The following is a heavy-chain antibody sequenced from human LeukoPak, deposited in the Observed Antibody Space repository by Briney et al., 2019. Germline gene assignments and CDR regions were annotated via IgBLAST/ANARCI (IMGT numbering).Heavy chain of an antibody. CDR1: GFTLTNYW. V-gene: IGHV3-74*01. CDR2: IRSDGSST. CDR3: ARNSPGYCSGGSCSSYWYFDL. D-gene: IGHD2-15*01. Sequence: GGSLRLSCAASGFTLTNYWMHWVRQAPGKGLVWVSRIRSDGSSTSFADSVKGRFTISRDNAKNTLYLQMNSLRAEDTAVYYRARNSPGYCSGGSCSSYWYFDLWGRGTLVTVSS. J-gene: IGHJ2*01.